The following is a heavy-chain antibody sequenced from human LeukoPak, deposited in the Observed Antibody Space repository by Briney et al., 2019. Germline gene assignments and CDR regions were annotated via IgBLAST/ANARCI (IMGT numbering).Heavy chain of an antibody. CDR3: ARGDVVPAPRNYYYGMDV. J-gene: IGHJ6*02. Sequence: PSQTLSLTCTVSGGSISSGGYCWSWIRQHPGKGLEWIGYIYYSGSTYYNPSLKSRVTISVDTSKNQFSLKLSSVTAADTAVYYCARGDVVPAPRNYYYGMDVWGQGTTVTVSS. CDR1: GGSISSGGYC. CDR2: IYYSGST. V-gene: IGHV4-31*03. D-gene: IGHD2-2*01.